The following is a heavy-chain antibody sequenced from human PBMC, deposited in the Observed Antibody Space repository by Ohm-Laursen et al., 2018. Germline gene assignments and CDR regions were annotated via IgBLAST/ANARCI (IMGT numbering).Heavy chain of an antibody. CDR2: ISGSGGST. D-gene: IGHD7-27*01. V-gene: IGHV3-23*01. J-gene: IGHJ4*02. Sequence: SLRLSCSASGFTFSSYAMSWVRQAPGKGLEWVSAISGSGGSTYYADSVKGRFTISRDNSRNTMNLQMNGLRAEDTAVYYCARLPTGDYWGQGALVTVSS. CDR3: ARLPTGDY. CDR1: GFTFSSYA.